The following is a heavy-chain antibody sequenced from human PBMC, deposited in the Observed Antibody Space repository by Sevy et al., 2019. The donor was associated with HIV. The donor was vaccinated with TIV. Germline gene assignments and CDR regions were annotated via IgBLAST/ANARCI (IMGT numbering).Heavy chain of an antibody. CDR3: ARDPFGGYYFDH. V-gene: IGHV3-74*01. CDR2: IMGGGSRR. Sequence: GGSLRLSCAASGFDFSTYWMHWVRQAPGKGLVWVSRIMGGGSRRSHADSVKGRFTISRDNAKNTLYLQMNSLRAEDTALYFCARDPFGGYYFDHWGPGTLVTVSS. D-gene: IGHD3-16*01. J-gene: IGHJ4*02. CDR1: GFDFSTYW.